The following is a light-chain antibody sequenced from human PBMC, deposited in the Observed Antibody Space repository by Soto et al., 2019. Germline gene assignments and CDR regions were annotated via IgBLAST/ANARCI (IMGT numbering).Light chain of an antibody. V-gene: IGKV1-5*03. CDR1: ESISDW. CDR2: KAS. J-gene: IGKJ1*01. Sequence: DIQMTQSPSTLSASVGDRVTITCRASESISDWLAWYQQKPGKAPNLLIQKASTLKSGVPSRFSGSGSGTEFTLTIGSLQPDDCATYYCQQYNVYPLTFGQGTQVEVK. CDR3: QQYNVYPLT.